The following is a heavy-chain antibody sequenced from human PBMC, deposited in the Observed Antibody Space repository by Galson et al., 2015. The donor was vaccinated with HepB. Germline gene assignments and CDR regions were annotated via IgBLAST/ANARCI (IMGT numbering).Heavy chain of an antibody. Sequence: ETLSLTCAVSGGSISSSNWWSWVRQPPGKGLEWIGEIYHSGSTNYNPSLKSRVTISVDKSKNQFSLKLSSVTAADTAVYYCARDPIHRSGWTLKHVYGMDVWGQGTTVTASS. D-gene: IGHD6-19*01. CDR2: IYHSGST. J-gene: IGHJ6*02. CDR3: ARDPIHRSGWTLKHVYGMDV. V-gene: IGHV4-4*02. CDR1: GGSISSSNW.